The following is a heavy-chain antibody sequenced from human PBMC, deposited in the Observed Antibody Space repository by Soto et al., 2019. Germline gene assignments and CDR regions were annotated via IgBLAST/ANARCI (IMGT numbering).Heavy chain of an antibody. J-gene: IGHJ5*02. CDR2: IIPIFGTA. CDR3: ARAEVFEGWFDP. Sequence: SVKVSCKASGGTFSSYAISWVRQAPGQGLEWMGGIIPIFGTANYAQKFQGRVTITADESTSTAYMELSSLRSEDTAVYYCARAEVFEGWFDPWGQGTLVTVSS. CDR1: GGTFSSYA. D-gene: IGHD1-20*01. V-gene: IGHV1-69*13.